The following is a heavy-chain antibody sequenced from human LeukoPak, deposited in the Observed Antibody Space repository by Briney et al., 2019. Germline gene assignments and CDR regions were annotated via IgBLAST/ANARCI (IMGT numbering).Heavy chain of an antibody. CDR2: INHSGST. CDR1: GGSFSGYD. D-gene: IGHD3-3*01. Sequence: SETLSLTCAVYGGSFSGYDWSSIRQPPGKGLEWIGEINHSGSTNYNPSLKSRVTISVDTSKNQFSLKLSSVTAADTAVYYCGRVPNWGVMILGVCHYYGMDVWGQGTTVTVSS. V-gene: IGHV4-34*01. CDR3: GRVPNWGVMILGVCHYYGMDV. J-gene: IGHJ6*02.